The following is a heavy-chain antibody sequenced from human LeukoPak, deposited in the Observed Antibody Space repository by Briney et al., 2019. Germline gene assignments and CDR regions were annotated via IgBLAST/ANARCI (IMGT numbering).Heavy chain of an antibody. CDR2: ISGSGGST. J-gene: IGHJ4*02. V-gene: IGHV3-23*01. D-gene: IGHD2-15*01. CDR3: AKGALGYCSGGTCYPFDY. Sequence: GGSLRLSCAASGITFRSYAMSWVRQAPGKGLEWVSGISGSGGSTYYADSVKGRFTMSRDNSKNTLYLQMNSLRAEDTAVYYCAKGALGYCSGGTCYPFDYWGQGTLVTVSS. CDR1: GITFRSYA.